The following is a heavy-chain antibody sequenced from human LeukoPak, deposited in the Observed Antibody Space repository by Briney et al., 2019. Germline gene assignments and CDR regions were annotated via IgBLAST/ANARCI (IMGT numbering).Heavy chain of an antibody. CDR2: ISYDGSNK. V-gene: IGHV3-30*04. J-gene: IGHJ4*02. Sequence: PGGSLRLSCAASGFTFSSYAMLWVRQAPGKGLEWVAVISYDGSNKYYADSVKGRFTISRDNSKNTLYLQMNSLRAEDTAVYYCARDSVGSGYYHFDYWGQGTLVTVSS. CDR3: ARDSVGSGYYHFDY. D-gene: IGHD3-3*01. CDR1: GFTFSSYA.